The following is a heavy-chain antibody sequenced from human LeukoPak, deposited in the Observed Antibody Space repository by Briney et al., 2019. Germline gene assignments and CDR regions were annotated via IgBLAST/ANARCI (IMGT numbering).Heavy chain of an antibody. CDR2: IAYDGNNK. CDR3: TKGYDSSGYYSPIAY. Sequence: PGRSLRLSCAASGFSFSGYAMNWVRQAPGKGLEWVAVIAYDGNNKYYGDSVKGRFTISRDNSRNTLYLQMNSLTTEDTALYYCTKGYDSSGYYSPIAYWGQGTLVTVSS. D-gene: IGHD3-22*01. CDR1: GFSFSGYA. V-gene: IGHV3-30*18. J-gene: IGHJ4*02.